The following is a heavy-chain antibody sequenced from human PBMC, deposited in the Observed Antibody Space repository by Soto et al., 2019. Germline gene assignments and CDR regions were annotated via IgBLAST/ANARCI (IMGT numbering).Heavy chain of an antibody. CDR3: ASGSIWGAPMDV. J-gene: IGHJ6*02. CDR2: IYYSGST. V-gene: IGHV4-31*03. CDR1: GGSISSGGYY. D-gene: IGHD3-16*01. Sequence: QVQLQEPGPGLVKPSQTLSLTCTVSGGSISSGGYYWSWIRQHPGKGLEWIGYIYYSGSTYYNPSIKSRVTISVDTSKNQFSLKLSSVTAADTAVYYCASGSIWGAPMDVWGQGTTVTVSS.